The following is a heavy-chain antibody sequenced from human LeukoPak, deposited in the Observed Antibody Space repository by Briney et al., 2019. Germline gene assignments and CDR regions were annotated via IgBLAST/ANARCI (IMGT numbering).Heavy chain of an antibody. V-gene: IGHV3-53*01. CDR1: GFTVSGTH. D-gene: IGHD3-16*01. CDR3: AKDEATSGGGLAS. Sequence: GGSPRLSCAASGFTVSGTHMSWVRQAPGKGLEWVSAMYTGGTTYYADSVTGRFTISRDNSKNTPYLHMNSLRAEDTAVYYCAKDEATSGGGLASWGQGTLVSVSS. J-gene: IGHJ4*02. CDR2: MYTGGTT.